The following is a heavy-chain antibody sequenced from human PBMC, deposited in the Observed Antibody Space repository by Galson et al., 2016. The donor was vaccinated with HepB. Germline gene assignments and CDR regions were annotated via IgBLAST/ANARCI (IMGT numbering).Heavy chain of an antibody. Sequence: QSGAEVKKPGESLRISCQGSGYSFSRYWISWVRQMPGKGLEWRGSIDPSDSSTNYGQAFQGHVTMSSDKSINTAYLQWISLKASDTAMYYWARFGYNYYDILTHVYYWGQGTLVTGSS. CDR3: ARFGYNYYDILTHVYY. V-gene: IGHV5-10-1*01. CDR1: GYSFSRYW. J-gene: IGHJ4*02. D-gene: IGHD3-22*01. CDR2: IDPSDSST.